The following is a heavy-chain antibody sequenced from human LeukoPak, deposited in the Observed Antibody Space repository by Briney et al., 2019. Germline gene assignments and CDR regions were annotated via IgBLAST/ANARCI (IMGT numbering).Heavy chain of an antibody. CDR3: ARDVGDIVTIPAAISVP. D-gene: IGHD2-2*01. CDR2: ISAYNGNT. CDR1: GYTFSSYG. V-gene: IGHV1-18*01. Sequence: ASVKVSCKASGYTFSSYGISWVRQAPGQGLEWMGWISAYNGNTNYTQMLQGRVTMTTDTSTSTAYMEVRSLRSDDTAMYYCARDVGDIVTIPAAISVPWGQGTLVTVSS. J-gene: IGHJ5*02.